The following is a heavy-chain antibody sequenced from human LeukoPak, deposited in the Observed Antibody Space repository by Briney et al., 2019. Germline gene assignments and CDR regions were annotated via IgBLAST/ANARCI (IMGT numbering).Heavy chain of an antibody. CDR2: INRYGRT. V-gene: IGHV4-34*01. CDR1: AGSFSNYY. Sequence: SESLSLTWAVFAGSFSNYYWSWIRQSPGKGLEWIGEINRYGRTNYNPYPKSRLTISIDTPKMQFSLRLSSVTAADRAVYFFGGPRLGSSAFDIWGQGTVVSVSS. J-gene: IGHJ3*02. D-gene: IGHD3-10*01. CDR3: GGPRLGSSAFDI.